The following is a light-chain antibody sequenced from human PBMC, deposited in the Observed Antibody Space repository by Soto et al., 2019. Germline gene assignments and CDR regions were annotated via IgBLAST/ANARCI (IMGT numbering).Light chain of an antibody. J-gene: IGKJ5*01. CDR1: QSVSSNY. CDR2: GAS. V-gene: IGKV3-20*01. Sequence: EIVLTQSPGTLSLSPGERATLSCRASQSVSSNYLSWYQQKPGQAPRLLIYGASSRATGIPDRFSGSGSGTDFTLIISRLEPEDFATYYCQQLNSYPRITFGQGTRLEIK. CDR3: QQLNSYPRIT.